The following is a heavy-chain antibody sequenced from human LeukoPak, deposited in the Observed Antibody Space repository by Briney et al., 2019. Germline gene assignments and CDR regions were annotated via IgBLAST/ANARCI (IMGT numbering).Heavy chain of an antibody. CDR2: IIPIFGTA. V-gene: IGHV1-69*05. CDR1: GGTFSSYA. Sequence: SVKVSCKASGGTFSSYAISWVRQAPGQGLEWMGGIIPIFGTANYAQKFQGRVTITTDESTSTAYMELSSLRSEDTAVYYCARGLVVYGDGGYFDYWGQGTLVTVSS. J-gene: IGHJ4*02. CDR3: ARGLVVYGDGGYFDY. D-gene: IGHD2-8*01.